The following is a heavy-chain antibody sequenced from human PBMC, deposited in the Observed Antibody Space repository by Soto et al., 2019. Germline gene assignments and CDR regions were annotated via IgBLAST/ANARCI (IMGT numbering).Heavy chain of an antibody. V-gene: IGHV1-69*01. J-gene: IGHJ4*02. CDR2: ITPIFGTP. CDR3: ARDRDDYGSGNYYNRIDF. D-gene: IGHD3-10*01. Sequence: QVQLVQSGAEVKKPGSSVKVSCKASGGIFSTYAISWLRQAPGQGLEWMGGITPIFGTPNYAQRFQGRVTMTADESTSTAYMELSRLRSEDTAVYYCARDRDDYGSGNYYNRIDFWGQGTLVTVSS. CDR1: GGIFSTYA.